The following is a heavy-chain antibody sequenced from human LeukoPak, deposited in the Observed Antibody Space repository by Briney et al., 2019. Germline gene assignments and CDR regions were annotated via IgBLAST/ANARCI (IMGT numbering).Heavy chain of an antibody. D-gene: IGHD1-1*01. J-gene: IGHJ6*03. Sequence: PSETPSLTCTVSGGSISSYYWSWIRQPPGKGLEWIGYIYYSGSTNYNPSLKSRVTISVDTSKNQFSLKLSSVTAADTAVYYCARERLERDDGGAYYYYYMDVWGKGTTVTISS. CDR1: GGSISSYY. CDR2: IYYSGST. V-gene: IGHV4-59*01. CDR3: ARERLERDDGGAYYYYYMDV.